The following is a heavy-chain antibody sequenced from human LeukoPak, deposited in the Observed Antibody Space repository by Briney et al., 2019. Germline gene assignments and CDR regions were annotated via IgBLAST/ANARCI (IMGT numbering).Heavy chain of an antibody. CDR2: ISSSGSTI. CDR1: GFTFSSYV. CDR3: ARDSSYYYDRYYYGMDV. V-gene: IGHV3-48*03. Sequence: GGSLRLSCAASGFTFSSYVMNWVRQAPGKGLEWVSYISSSGSTIYYADSVKGRFTISRDNAKNSLYLQMNSLRAEDTAVYYCARDSSYYYDRYYYGMDVWGQGTTVTVSS. J-gene: IGHJ6*02. D-gene: IGHD3-22*01.